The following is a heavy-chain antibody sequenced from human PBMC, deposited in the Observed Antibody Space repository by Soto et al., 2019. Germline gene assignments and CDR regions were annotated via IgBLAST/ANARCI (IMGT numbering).Heavy chain of an antibody. V-gene: IGHV2-5*02. CDR1: GFSLSSTRVA. CDR3: AHSVVAGLGYYFDY. Sequence: QITLKESGPTLVKPTQTLTLTCTFSGFSLSSTRVAVGWIRQPPGKALEWLALIYWDDDKRYSPFLKSRLTIPKGPSKIQVVLTMTNMDPVDTATYYCAHSVVAGLGYYFDYWGQGTLVTVSS. D-gene: IGHD6-19*01. J-gene: IGHJ4*02. CDR2: IYWDDDK.